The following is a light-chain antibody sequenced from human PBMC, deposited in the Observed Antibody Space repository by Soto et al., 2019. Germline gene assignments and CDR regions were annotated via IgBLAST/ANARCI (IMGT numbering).Light chain of an antibody. CDR1: ESVRSSY. J-gene: IGKJ1*01. CDR2: GAS. CDR3: QQYGSSPAT. Sequence: EIVLTQSPGTLSLSPGERATLCCSASESVRSSYLAWYQQKPGQAPRLLIYGASTRATGIPDRFTGSGSGTDFTLSVSRLEPEDFAVYFCQQYGSSPATFGQGTKVDIK. V-gene: IGKV3-20*01.